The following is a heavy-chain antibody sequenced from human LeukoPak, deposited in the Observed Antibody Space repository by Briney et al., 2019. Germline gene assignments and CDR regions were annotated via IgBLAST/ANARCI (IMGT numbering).Heavy chain of an antibody. CDR1: GYTFTNYY. Sequence: ASVKVSCKASGYTFTNYYIHWVRQAPGQGLECMGIINPSGGSTSYAQKFQGRVTMTTDTSTSTAYMELRSLRSDDTAVYYCARGDYSYSYTEQVDYWGQGTLVTVSS. CDR2: INPSGGST. CDR3: ARGDYSYSYTEQVDY. V-gene: IGHV1-46*01. J-gene: IGHJ4*02. D-gene: IGHD5-18*01.